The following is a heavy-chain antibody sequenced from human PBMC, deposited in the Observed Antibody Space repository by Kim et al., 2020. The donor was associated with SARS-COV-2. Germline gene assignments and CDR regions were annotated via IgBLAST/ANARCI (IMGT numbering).Heavy chain of an antibody. Sequence: SETLSLTCTVSGGSISSSSYYWGWIRQPPGKGLEWIGSIYYSGSTYYNPSLKSRVTISVDTSKNQFSLKLSSVTAADTAVYYCARGDLYASDIVVVPAAIYFDYWGQGTLVTVSS. CDR3: ARGDLYASDIVVVPAAIYFDY. CDR2: IYYSGST. V-gene: IGHV4-39*01. J-gene: IGHJ4*02. CDR1: GGSISSSSYY. D-gene: IGHD2-2*01.